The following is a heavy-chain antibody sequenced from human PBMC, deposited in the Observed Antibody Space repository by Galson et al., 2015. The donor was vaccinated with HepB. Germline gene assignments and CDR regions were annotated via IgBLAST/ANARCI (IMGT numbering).Heavy chain of an antibody. Sequence: SLRLSCAASGFTLSSYAMHWVRQAPGQGLEWVAVTSSDVSDKYYGDSVKGRFTISRDKSKSTLYLQMNSLRPEDTAVYYCARAPVATINYCFYLEVWGKGTTFTVSS. V-gene: IGHV3-30*03. D-gene: IGHD5-12*01. CDR2: TSSDVSDK. CDR3: ARAPVATINYCFYLEV. J-gene: IGHJ6*03. CDR1: GFTLSSYA.